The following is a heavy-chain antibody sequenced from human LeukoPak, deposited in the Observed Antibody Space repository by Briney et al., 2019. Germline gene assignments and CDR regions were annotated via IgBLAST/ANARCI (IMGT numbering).Heavy chain of an antibody. J-gene: IGHJ4*02. V-gene: IGHV4-59*12. D-gene: IGHD5-12*01. CDR2: IYYSGST. CDR1: GCSISSYY. CDR3: ARVAYSGYDDRGYFDY. Sequence: SETLSLTCTVSGCSISSYYWSWIRQPPGKGLEWIGYIYYSGSTNYNPSHKSRVTIPVNTTKNQFSLKLSSVTAADTAVFYCARVAYSGYDDRGYFDYWGQGTLVTVSS.